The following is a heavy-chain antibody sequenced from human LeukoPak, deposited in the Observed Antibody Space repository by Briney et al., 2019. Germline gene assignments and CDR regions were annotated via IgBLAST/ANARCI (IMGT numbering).Heavy chain of an antibody. CDR1: GFTFSSYA. V-gene: IGHV3-23*01. D-gene: IGHD3-9*01. Sequence: PGGSLRLSCAASGFTFSSYAMSWVRQAPGKGLEWVSAISGSGGSTYYADSVKGRFTISRDNSKNTLYLQMNSLRAEDTAVYYCANGGTQLRYFNCWGQGTLVTVSS. CDR3: ANGGTQLRYFNC. J-gene: IGHJ4*02. CDR2: ISGSGGST.